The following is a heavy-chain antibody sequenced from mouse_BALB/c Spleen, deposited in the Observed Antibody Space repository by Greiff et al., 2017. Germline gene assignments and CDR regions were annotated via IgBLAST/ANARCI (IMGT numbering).Heavy chain of an antibody. CDR1: GYTFTSYN. CDR2: IYPGNGDT. V-gene: IGHV1-12*01. Sequence: QVQLQQPGAELVKPGASVKMSCKASGYTFTSYNMHWVKQTPGQGLEWIGAIYPGNGDTSYNQKFKGKATLTADKSSSTAYMQLSSLTSEDSAVYYCARRGGNYYFDYWGQGTTLTVSS. J-gene: IGHJ2*01. CDR3: ARRGGNYYFDY. D-gene: IGHD2-1*01.